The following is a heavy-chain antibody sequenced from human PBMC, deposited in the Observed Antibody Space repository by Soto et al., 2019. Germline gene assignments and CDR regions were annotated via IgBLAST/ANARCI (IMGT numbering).Heavy chain of an antibody. D-gene: IGHD2-21*01. Sequence: QVQLVQSGAEVKKPGSSVKVSCKASGGTFSSYAISWVRQAPGQGLEWMGGIIPIFGTANYAQKFQGRVTITADEYTSTAYMELSSLRSEDTAVYYCARVCGGVGEVVDEYFQHWGQGTLVTVSS. CDR1: GGTFSSYA. CDR3: ARVCGGVGEVVDEYFQH. J-gene: IGHJ1*01. CDR2: IIPIFGTA. V-gene: IGHV1-69*12.